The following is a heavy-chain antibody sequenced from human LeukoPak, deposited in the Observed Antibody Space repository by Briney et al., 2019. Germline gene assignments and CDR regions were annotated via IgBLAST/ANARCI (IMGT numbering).Heavy chain of an antibody. CDR1: GGSISSSSYS. Sequence: SETLSLTCTVSGGSISSSSYSWGWIRQPPGKGLEWIGSIYYSGSTYYNPSLKSRVTISVDTSKNQFSLKLSSVTAADTAVYYCARHSIWLTRVFAFDIWGQGTMVTVSS. CDR2: IYYSGST. CDR3: ARHSIWLTRVFAFDI. V-gene: IGHV4-39*01. D-gene: IGHD2/OR15-2a*01. J-gene: IGHJ3*02.